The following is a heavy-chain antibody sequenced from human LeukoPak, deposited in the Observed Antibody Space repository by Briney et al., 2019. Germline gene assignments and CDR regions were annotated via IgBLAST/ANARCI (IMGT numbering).Heavy chain of an antibody. J-gene: IGHJ4*02. V-gene: IGHV3-7*05. CDR3: ASDRFYFGV. D-gene: IGHD3-16*01. CDR1: GFTFSSYW. Sequence: GGSLRLSCAASGFTFSSYWMHWVRQAPGKGLEWVANIKLDGAEKYYVDSVKGRFTISRDNAKDSLYLQMNSLRAEDTAVYYCASDRFYFGVWGQGTLVTVSS. CDR2: IKLDGAEK.